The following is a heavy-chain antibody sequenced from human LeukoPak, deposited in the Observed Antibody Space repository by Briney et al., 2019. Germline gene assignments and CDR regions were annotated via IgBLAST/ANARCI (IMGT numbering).Heavy chain of an antibody. Sequence: GGSLRLSCAASVFTFSNYAMSWVRQAPGRGLEWVSAISGSGGSTYYADSVKGRFTISRDNSKDTLYLQMNSLRAEDTAVYYCAKDDPSVLWSGYRDRVYWGQGTLVTVSS. CDR2: ISGSGGST. V-gene: IGHV3-23*01. CDR1: VFTFSNYA. D-gene: IGHD3-3*01. J-gene: IGHJ4*02. CDR3: AKDDPSVLWSGYRDRVY.